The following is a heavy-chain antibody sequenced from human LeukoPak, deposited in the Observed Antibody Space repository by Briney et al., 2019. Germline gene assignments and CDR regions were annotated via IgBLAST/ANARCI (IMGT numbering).Heavy chain of an antibody. V-gene: IGHV3-9*03. CDR2: ISWNSGSI. CDR3: AKALGAGTTSYFDY. D-gene: IGHD1-7*01. Sequence: GGSLRLSXAASGFTFDDYAMHWVRQAPGKGLEWVSGISWNSGSIGYADSVKGRFTISRDNAKNSLYLQMNSLRAEDMALYYCAKALGAGTTSYFDYWGRGTLVTVSS. J-gene: IGHJ4*02. CDR1: GFTFDDYA.